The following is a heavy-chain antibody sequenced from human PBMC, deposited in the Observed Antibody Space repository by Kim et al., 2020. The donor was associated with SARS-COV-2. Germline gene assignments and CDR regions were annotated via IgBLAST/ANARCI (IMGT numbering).Heavy chain of an antibody. D-gene: IGHD2-2*01. CDR2: FDPDDGET. Sequence: ASVKVSCKVSGYTLTELSMHWVRQAPGKGLEWMGGFDPDDGETIYAQKFQGRVTMTEDTSTDTAYMELSSLRSEDTAVYYCATRGTAFYDYFDYWGQGTLVTVSS. J-gene: IGHJ4*02. CDR3: ATRGTAFYDYFDY. V-gene: IGHV1-24*01. CDR1: GYTLTELS.